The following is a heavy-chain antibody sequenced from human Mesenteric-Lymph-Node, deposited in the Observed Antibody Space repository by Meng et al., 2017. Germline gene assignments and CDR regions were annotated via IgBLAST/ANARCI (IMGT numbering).Heavy chain of an antibody. J-gene: IGHJ5*02. D-gene: IGHD4-17*01. CDR2: IYYSGST. CDR1: SGSMSSGNYY. Sequence: VQPQGPGPGLLEPSQTLSLTCTVSSGSMSSGNYYWSWIRQPPGKGLEWIGYIYYSGSTYSNASLKSRVTISIDRSKNQFSLKLSSVTAADTAVYYCARDRKHYGERGWFDPWGQGTLVTVSS. V-gene: IGHV4-30-4*01. CDR3: ARDRKHYGERGWFDP.